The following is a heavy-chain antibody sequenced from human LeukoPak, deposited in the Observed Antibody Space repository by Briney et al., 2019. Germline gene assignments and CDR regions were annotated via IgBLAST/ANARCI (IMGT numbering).Heavy chain of an antibody. D-gene: IGHD4-11*01. CDR2: ISYDGSDK. J-gene: IGHJ4*02. CDR1: GFTFSTYG. V-gene: IGHV3-30*18. CDR3: AKDLYSNPQIDY. Sequence: GGSLRLSCAASGFTFSTYGMHWVRQAPGKGLEWVSVISYDGSDKYYADSVKGRFTISRDNSKNTLHLQMNSLRAEDTAVYYCAKDLYSNPQIDYWGQGTLVTVSS.